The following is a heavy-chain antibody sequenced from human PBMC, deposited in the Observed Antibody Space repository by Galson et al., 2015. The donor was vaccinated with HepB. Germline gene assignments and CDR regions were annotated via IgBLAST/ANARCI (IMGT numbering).Heavy chain of an antibody. CDR1: GFTFSDYY. D-gene: IGHD6-13*01. Sequence: SLRLSCAASGFTFSDYYMSWIRQAPGKGLEWVSYISSSSSYTNYADSVKGRFTISRDNAKNSLYLQMNSLRAEDTAVYYCAGDVSRQQLVQGYFDYWGQGTLVTVSS. V-gene: IGHV3-11*06. CDR3: AGDVSRQQLVQGYFDY. J-gene: IGHJ4*02. CDR2: ISSSSSYT.